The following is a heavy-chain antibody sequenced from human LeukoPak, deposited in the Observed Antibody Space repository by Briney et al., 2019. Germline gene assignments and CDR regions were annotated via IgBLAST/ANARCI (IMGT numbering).Heavy chain of an antibody. J-gene: IGHJ4*02. Sequence: SQTLSLTCAVSGGSISSGGYYWSWIRQPPGKGLEWIGYIYYSGSTNYNPSLKSRVTISVDTSKNQFSLKLSSVTAADTAVYYCARGRRERLDYWGQGTLVTVSS. D-gene: IGHD1-26*01. CDR2: IYYSGST. V-gene: IGHV4-61*08. CDR1: GGSISSGGYY. CDR3: ARGRRERLDY.